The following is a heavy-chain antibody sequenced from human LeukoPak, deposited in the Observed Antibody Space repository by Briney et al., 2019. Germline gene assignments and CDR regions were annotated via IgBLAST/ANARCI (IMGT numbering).Heavy chain of an antibody. J-gene: IGHJ6*03. CDR2: IIPIFGTA. CDR1: GGTFSSYA. Sequence: ASVKVSCKASGGTFSSYAISWVRQAPGQGLEWMGGIIPIFGTANYAQKFQGRVTITADESTSTAYMELNSLRSEDTAVYYCARASPRVRGGGSPLTGTYYMDVWGKGTTVTISS. V-gene: IGHV1-69*13. CDR3: ARASPRVRGGGSPLTGTYYMDV. D-gene: IGHD3-10*01.